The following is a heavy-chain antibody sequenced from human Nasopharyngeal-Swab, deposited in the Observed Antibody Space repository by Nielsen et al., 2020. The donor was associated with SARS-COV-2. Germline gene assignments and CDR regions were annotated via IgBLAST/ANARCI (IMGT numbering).Heavy chain of an antibody. CDR2: IYHSGST. CDR1: GGSISSGGYS. D-gene: IGHD6-13*01. CDR3: ARSKKQQLTLVDY. J-gene: IGHJ4*02. Sequence: LRLSCAVSGGSISSGGYSWSWIRQPPGKGLEWIGYIYHSGSTYYNPSLKSRVTISVDRSKNQFSLKLNSVTAADTAVYYCARSKKQQLTLVDYWGQGTLVTVSS. V-gene: IGHV4-30-2*01.